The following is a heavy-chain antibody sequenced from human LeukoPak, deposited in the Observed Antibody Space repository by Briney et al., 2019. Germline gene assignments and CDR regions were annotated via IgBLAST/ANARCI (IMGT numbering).Heavy chain of an antibody. CDR1: GCTFRSYG. V-gene: IGHV3-23*01. J-gene: IGHJ4*02. CDR3: AKTPAPAGY. D-gene: IGHD6-25*01. CDR2: ISATGGST. Sequence: GGSLRLSCADSGCTFRSYGMSWVRQAPGEGLAWVSGISATGGSTYYADSVRGRFTISRDSSRNTLYLQMNSLRVEDTAVYYCAKTPAPAGYWGQGTLVTVSS.